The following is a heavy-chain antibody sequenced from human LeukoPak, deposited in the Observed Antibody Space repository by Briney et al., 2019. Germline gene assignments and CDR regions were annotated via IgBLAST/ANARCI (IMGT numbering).Heavy chain of an antibody. J-gene: IGHJ4*02. CDR1: GYTFTSYD. D-gene: IGHD2-8*02. CDR3: ASEGTTGSPFDY. CDR2: MNPNSGNT. Sequence: ASVKVSCKASGYTFTSYDINWVRQATGQGLEWMGWMNPNSGNTGYAQKFQGRVTMTRSTSISTAHMELSSLRSEDTAVYYCASEGTTGSPFDYWGQGTLVTVSS. V-gene: IGHV1-8*01.